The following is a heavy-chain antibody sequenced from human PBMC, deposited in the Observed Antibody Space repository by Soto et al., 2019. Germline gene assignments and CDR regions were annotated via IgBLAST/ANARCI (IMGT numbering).Heavy chain of an antibody. CDR3: ARVEDYGDYFDY. Sequence: QVQLQESGPGLVKPSETLSLTCTVSGGSVRSGSYYWSWIRQPPGKGLEWIGYIYYSGTTNYNPSLKRRVTISVDTSKNQCALKRSSGPAADTAVYYCARVEDYGDYFDYWGQGTLVTVSS. CDR2: IYYSGTT. CDR1: GGSVRSGSYY. J-gene: IGHJ4*02. D-gene: IGHD4-17*01. V-gene: IGHV4-61*01.